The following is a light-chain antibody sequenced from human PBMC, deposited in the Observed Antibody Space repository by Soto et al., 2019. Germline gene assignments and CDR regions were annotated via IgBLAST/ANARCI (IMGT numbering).Light chain of an antibody. CDR3: MQDALYST. J-gene: IGKJ1*01. Sequence: IVMNQTPLSLRVTLGQPASISCSSSQSPVDGDGITSLSWLHQRPGQPPRLLIYKVSNRFSGVPDRFSGSGAGTDFTLKINTVEAEDVGVYYCMQDALYSTFGQGTKVDIK. V-gene: IGKV2-24*01. CDR2: KVS. CDR1: QSPVDGDGITS.